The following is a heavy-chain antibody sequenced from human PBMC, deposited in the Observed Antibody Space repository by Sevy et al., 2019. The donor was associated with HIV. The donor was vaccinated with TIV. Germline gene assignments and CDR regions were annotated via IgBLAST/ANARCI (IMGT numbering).Heavy chain of an antibody. Sequence: GGSLRLSCAASGFTFDDYAMSWVRQAPGKGLEWVSAINWKTDNVGYADSVKGRFTISRDNAKRSLYLQMNSLSPEDTALYHCARNTYYLDSTGFGAFDIWVQGIMVTVSS. J-gene: IGHJ3*02. CDR2: INWKTDNV. V-gene: IGHV3-20*01. CDR1: GFTFDDYA. D-gene: IGHD3-22*01. CDR3: ARNTYYLDSTGFGAFDI.